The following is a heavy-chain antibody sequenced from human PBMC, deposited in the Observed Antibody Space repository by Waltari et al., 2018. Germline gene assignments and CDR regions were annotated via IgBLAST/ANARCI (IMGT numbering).Heavy chain of an antibody. CDR1: GFTFSSSG. D-gene: IGHD3-10*01. CDR3: ARAMVRGVIKGSLDY. Sequence: QVQLVESGGGVVQPGGSLRLSCAASGFTFSSSGMHWVRQAPGKGLEWVAFIRYDGSNKYYADSVKGRFTISRDNSKNTLYLQMNSLRAEDTAVYYCARAMVRGVIKGSLDYWGQGTLVTVSS. V-gene: IGHV3-30*02. CDR2: IRYDGSNK. J-gene: IGHJ4*02.